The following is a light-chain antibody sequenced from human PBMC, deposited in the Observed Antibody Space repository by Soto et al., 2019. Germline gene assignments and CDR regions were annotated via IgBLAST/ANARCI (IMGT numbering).Light chain of an antibody. CDR2: GDS. CDR1: SANIGAGHD. J-gene: IGLJ3*02. V-gene: IGLV1-40*01. CDR3: QSYDSSLSGSV. Sequence: QSVLTQPPSVSGAPGQRVTISCTGSSANIGAGHDVHWYQQIPGTAPKLLMYGDSNRPLGVPDRFSGSKSGTSASLAITGLQAEDEAYYYCQSYDSSLSGSVCGGGTKLTVL.